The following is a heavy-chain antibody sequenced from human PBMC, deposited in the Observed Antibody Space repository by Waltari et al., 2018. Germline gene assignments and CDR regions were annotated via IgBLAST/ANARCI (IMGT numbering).Heavy chain of an antibody. D-gene: IGHD2-21*02. V-gene: IGHV3-15*02. CDR3: SARDPLATDPTSLPLEY. CDR1: AFPSREAW. Sequence: AQLLESGGAWLKPGESLRLSCTASAFPSREAWMAWVRQAPGKGLEWVGQIKGFTIEKATDYAAPVSGRFTISRDDVTDTLYLQMNNLKTEDTAVYYCSARDPLATDPTSLPLEYWGQGTLVTVSS. J-gene: IGHJ4*02. CDR2: IKGFTIEKAT.